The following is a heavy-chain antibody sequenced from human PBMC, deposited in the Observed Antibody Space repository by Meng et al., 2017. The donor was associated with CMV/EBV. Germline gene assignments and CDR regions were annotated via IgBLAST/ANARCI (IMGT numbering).Heavy chain of an antibody. CDR1: GIPFRTHW. CDR3: AGSPPNLVGDMYFFYAMDV. D-gene: IGHD2/OR15-2a*01. V-gene: IGHV3-74*01. Sequence: GESLKISCAASGIPFRTHWMHWVRQAPGKGLVWVSAINRGGTTTTYADSVKGRFTISRDNAKNTLYLQMNDLRAEDTAVYYCAGSPPNLVGDMYFFYAMDVWGRGTTVSVSS. J-gene: IGHJ6*02. CDR2: INRGGTTT.